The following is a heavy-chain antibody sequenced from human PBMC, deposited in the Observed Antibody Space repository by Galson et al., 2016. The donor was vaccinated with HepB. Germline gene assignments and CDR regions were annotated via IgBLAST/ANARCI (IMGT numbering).Heavy chain of an antibody. CDR2: IYYNDRT. J-gene: IGHJ4*02. CDR3: ARGDYGAPFDY. V-gene: IGHV4-59*01. Sequence: SETLSLTCSVSGGSISTYYWSWIRQPPGKGLEWIGYIYYNDRTDYNPSLNSRVTISVDTFQNQFSLKLVSVTAADTAVYFCARGDYGAPFDYWGPGSLVTVSA. D-gene: IGHD4-17*01. CDR1: GGSISTYY.